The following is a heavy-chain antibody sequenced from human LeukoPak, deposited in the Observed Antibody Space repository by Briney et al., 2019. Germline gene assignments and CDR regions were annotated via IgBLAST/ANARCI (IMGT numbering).Heavy chain of an antibody. Sequence: PGGSLRLSCAASGFTFDDYGMSWVRQAPGKGLEWVSGINWNGGSTGYADSVKGRFTISRDNAKNSLYLQMNTLRPEDTALYYRAKHDWKDSIGYYPDYWGQGTLVTVSS. CDR3: AKHDWKDSIGYYPDY. CDR1: GFTFDDYG. V-gene: IGHV3-20*04. CDR2: INWNGGST. J-gene: IGHJ4*02. D-gene: IGHD3-22*01.